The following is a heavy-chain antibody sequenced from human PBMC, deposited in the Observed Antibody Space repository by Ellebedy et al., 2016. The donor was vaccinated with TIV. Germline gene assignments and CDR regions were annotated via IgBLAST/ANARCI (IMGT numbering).Heavy chain of an antibody. V-gene: IGHV3-7*01. CDR1: GFDFRNYW. CDR2: IKQDGTER. J-gene: IGHJ6*02. D-gene: IGHD2-8*01. CDR3: ARDGRLMASGYYYYNGMDV. Sequence: GESLNISCAATGFDFRNYWRSWVRQAPGKGLEWVANIKQDGTERYYAESVKGRFTISRDNAKDSVSLQMSSLRVEDTAVYYCARDGRLMASGYYYYNGMDVWGQGTTVTVSS.